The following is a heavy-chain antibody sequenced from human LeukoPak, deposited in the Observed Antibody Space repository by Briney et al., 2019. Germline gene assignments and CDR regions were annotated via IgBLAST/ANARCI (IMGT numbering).Heavy chain of an antibody. CDR1: GFRFSNYA. CDR2: ISSDGSEK. V-gene: IGHV3-30*04. Sequence: GGSLRLSCAAPGFRFSNYAMHWVRQAPGKGLEWVAVISSDGSEKYYTDSVEGRFTISRDNSKNMLYLDMNSVGPEDTALFYCAKDPGSIRNFFDFWGRGTLVTVSA. D-gene: IGHD4-11*01. J-gene: IGHJ4*02. CDR3: AKDPGSIRNFFDF.